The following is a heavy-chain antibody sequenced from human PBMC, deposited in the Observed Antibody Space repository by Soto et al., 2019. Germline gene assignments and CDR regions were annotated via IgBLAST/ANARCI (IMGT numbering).Heavy chain of an antibody. J-gene: IGHJ6*03. CDR3: ARLILNGVFYYYYYMDV. CDR1: GYTFTSYD. CDR2: MNPNSGNT. V-gene: IGHV1-8*01. Sequence: ASVKVSCKASGYTFTSYDINWVRQATGQGLEWMGWMNPNSGNTGYAQKFQGRVPMTRNTSISTAYMELSSLRSEDTAVYYCARLILNGVFYYYYYMDVWGKGTTVTVSS. D-gene: IGHD2-8*01.